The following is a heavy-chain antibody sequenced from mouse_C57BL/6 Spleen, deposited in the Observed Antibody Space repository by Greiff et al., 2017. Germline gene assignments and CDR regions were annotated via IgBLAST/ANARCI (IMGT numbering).Heavy chain of an antibody. Sequence: EVKLVESGGGLVQPGGSMKLSCVASGFTFSNYWMNWVRQSPEKGLEWVAQIRLKSDNYATHYAESVKGRFTISRDDSKSSVYLQMNNLRAEDTGIYYCTGPLYDGYYVGFAYWGQGTLVTVSA. V-gene: IGHV6-3*01. CDR1: GFTFSNYW. D-gene: IGHD2-3*01. J-gene: IGHJ3*01. CDR2: IRLKSDNYAT. CDR3: TGPLYDGYYVGFAY.